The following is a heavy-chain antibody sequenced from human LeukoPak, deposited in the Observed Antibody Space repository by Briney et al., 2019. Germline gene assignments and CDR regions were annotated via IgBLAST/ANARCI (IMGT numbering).Heavy chain of an antibody. J-gene: IGHJ4*02. D-gene: IGHD3-22*01. CDR3: ARATFQDSSAYSDYYFDL. CDR2: IYTSGST. CDR1: GGSISSYY. Sequence: PSETLSLTCTVSGGSISSYYWSWIRQPAGKGLEWIGRIYTSGSTNYNPSLKSRVTMSVDTSKNQFSLKLSSVTAADTAVYYCARATFQDSSAYSDYYFDLWGQGALVTVSS. V-gene: IGHV4-4*07.